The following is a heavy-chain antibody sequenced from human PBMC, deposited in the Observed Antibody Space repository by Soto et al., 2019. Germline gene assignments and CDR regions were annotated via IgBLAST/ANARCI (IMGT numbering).Heavy chain of an antibody. J-gene: IGHJ6*02. V-gene: IGHV3-30*09. CDR3: ARDVSDYVLDV. Sequence: QLHLVESGGGVVQPGNSLRLSCTASGFIFSNYAMHWVRQAPGKGLEWVALISYEGRHIYYADSVKGRFAISRDNSKNTLDLVMNSLRREDTAMYYCARDVSDYVLDVWGQGTTVNVSS. CDR1: GFIFSNYA. D-gene: IGHD4-17*01. CDR2: ISYEGRHI.